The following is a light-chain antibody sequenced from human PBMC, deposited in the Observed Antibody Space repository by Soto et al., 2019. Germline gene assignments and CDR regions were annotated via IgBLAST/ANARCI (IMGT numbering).Light chain of an antibody. CDR3: MSYISTNTLWV. CDR2: EVS. Sequence: QSALTQPASVSGSPGQSITIPCTGTGSDVGDYNYVSWYQQHPGKAPKLMIYEVSNRPSGVSNRFSGSKSGNTASLTISGLQTDDEADYYCMSYISTNTLWVFGGRTKLTVL. V-gene: IGLV2-14*01. J-gene: IGLJ3*02. CDR1: GSDVGDYNY.